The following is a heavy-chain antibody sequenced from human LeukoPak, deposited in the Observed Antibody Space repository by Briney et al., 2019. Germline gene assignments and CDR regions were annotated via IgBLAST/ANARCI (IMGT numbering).Heavy chain of an antibody. CDR3: ARASSNYDFWSGYYSVRFGYFDH. CDR2: IYHSGST. Sequence: SETLSLTCAVSGGSISSGGYSWSWIRQPPGKGLEWIGYIYHSGSTYYNPSLKSRVTISVDRSKNQFSLKLSSVTAADTAVYYCARASSNYDFWSGYYSVRFGYFDHWGQGTLVTVSS. CDR1: GGSISSGGYS. V-gene: IGHV4-30-2*01. D-gene: IGHD3-3*01. J-gene: IGHJ4*02.